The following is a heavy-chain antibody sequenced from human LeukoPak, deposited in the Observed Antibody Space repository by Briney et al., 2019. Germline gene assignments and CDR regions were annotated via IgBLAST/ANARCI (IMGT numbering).Heavy chain of an antibody. Sequence: GGSLRLSCAASGFIVSSSYMSWVRQPPGKGLEWVSGIYTDGSTYYADSVQGRFTISRDNSKNTLYPQMNSLRADDTSVYYCVRGHYSNTLGGQGTLVTVSS. CDR3: VRGHYSNTL. V-gene: IGHV3-66*01. CDR1: GFIVSSSY. CDR2: IYTDGST. J-gene: IGHJ4*02. D-gene: IGHD4-11*01.